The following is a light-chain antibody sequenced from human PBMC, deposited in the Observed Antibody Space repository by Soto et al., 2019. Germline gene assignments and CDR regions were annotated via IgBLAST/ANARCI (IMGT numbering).Light chain of an antibody. J-gene: IGLJ1*01. CDR3: SSYTCSSTYV. CDR1: SSDVGGYNY. Sequence: QSVLTQPASVSGSPGQSITISCTGTSSDVGGYNYVSWYQQHPGKAPKLMIYDVSNRPSGVSNRFSGSKSGNTASLTISGLQAEDEAEYYCSSYTCSSTYVFGTGTKVTV. CDR2: DVS. V-gene: IGLV2-14*01.